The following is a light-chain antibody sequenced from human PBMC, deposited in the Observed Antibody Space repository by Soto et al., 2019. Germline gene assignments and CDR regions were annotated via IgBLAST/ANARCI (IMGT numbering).Light chain of an antibody. Sequence: EIVMTQSPATLSVSPGKRATLSCRASQSVGSHLAWYQQRPGQAPRLLIYGASYRATGIPARFSGSGSGTDFTLTISSLQSEDFAVYYCQQYDNWPPFTFGPGTKLDIK. CDR3: QQYDNWPPFT. CDR2: GAS. J-gene: IGKJ3*01. CDR1: QSVGSH. V-gene: IGKV3-15*01.